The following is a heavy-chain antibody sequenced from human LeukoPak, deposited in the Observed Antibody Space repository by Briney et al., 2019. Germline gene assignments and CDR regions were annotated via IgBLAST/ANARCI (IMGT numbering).Heavy chain of an antibody. CDR1: GFTFSNYA. CDR3: ARGLFGVINPTDY. V-gene: IGHV3-21*01. Sequence: GGSLRLSCAASGFTFSNYAMHWVCQAPGKRLEWVSSISSSGTYLYYADSVKGRFTISRDNAKDSLYLQMNSLRVEDTAVYFCARGLFGVINPTDYWGQGTLVTVSS. D-gene: IGHD3-3*01. CDR2: ISSSGTYL. J-gene: IGHJ4*02.